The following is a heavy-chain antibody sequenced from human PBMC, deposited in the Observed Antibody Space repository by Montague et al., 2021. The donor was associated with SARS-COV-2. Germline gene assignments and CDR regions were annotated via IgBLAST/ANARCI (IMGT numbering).Heavy chain of an antibody. J-gene: IGHJ3*02. CDR1: GGSISSSSYY. V-gene: IGHV4-39*01. CDR2: IYYTGSP. CDR3: ARRARWNIVVVVGDRHAFDI. D-gene: IGHD2-15*01. Sequence: SETLSLTCTVSGGSISSSSYYWGWIRQPPGKGLEWIGYIYYTGSPYYNPSLKSRVTISVDTSKNQFSLNLSSVTAADTAVYYCARRARWNIVVVVGDRHAFDIWGQGTMVTVSS.